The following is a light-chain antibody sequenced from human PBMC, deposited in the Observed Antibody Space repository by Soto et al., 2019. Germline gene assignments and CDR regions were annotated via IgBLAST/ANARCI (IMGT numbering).Light chain of an antibody. CDR1: QGIIDY. CDR3: QKYNTAPQT. J-gene: IGKJ1*01. V-gene: IGKV1-27*01. CDR2: AAS. Sequence: DIQMTQSPSSLSASVGDRVTITFRASQGIIDYLAWYQQKPGKAPKLLIYAASTLQSGVPSRFSCSGSGTDFTLTISGLQPYDVATYFGQKYNTAPQTFGQGPKVEIK.